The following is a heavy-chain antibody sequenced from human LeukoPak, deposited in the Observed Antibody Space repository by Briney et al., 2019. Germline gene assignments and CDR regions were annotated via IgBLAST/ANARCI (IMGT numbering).Heavy chain of an antibody. CDR3: ARDANWASDY. V-gene: IGHV3-7*01. J-gene: IGHJ4*02. CDR2: MKQDGSEQ. Sequence: SGGSLRLSCVGSGFTFKDHWMVWVRQAPGKELEWVANMKQDGSEQYYGDSVRGRFTISRDNAKNSLYLQMTSLRAADTAVYYCARDANWASDYWGQGTLVTVSS. CDR1: GFTFKDHW. D-gene: IGHD7-27*01.